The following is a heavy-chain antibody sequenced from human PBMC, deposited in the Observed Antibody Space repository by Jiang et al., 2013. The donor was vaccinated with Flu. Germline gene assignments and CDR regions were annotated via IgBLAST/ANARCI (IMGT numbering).Heavy chain of an antibody. CDR1: GFTFSSYA. Sequence: VQLLESGGGVVQPGRSLRLSCAASGFTFSSYAMHWVRQAPGKGLEWVAVISYDGSNKYYADSVKGRFTISRDNSKNTLYLQMNSLRAEDTAVYYCANLGGYYGSGSRNRFDPWGQGTLVTVSS. V-gene: IGHV3-30*01. D-gene: IGHD3-10*01. J-gene: IGHJ5*02. CDR2: ISYDGSNK. CDR3: ANLGGYYGSGSRNRFDP.